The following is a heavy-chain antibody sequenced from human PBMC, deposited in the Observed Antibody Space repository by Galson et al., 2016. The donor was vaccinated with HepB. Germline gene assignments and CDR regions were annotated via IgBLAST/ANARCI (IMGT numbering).Heavy chain of an antibody. V-gene: IGHV4-61*02. D-gene: IGHD4-17*01. J-gene: IGHJ6*04. CDR3: ARVPVTKFRDRMGV. CDR1: DDSLSSGSYF. CDR2: INTSGRT. Sequence: TLSLTCNVSDDSLSSGSYFCNWIRQPAGQGLEWIGRINTSGRTNYNPSLKSRVTISVDTSKSQFSLRLRSVTAADTAVYYWARVPVTKFRDRMGVWGKGTTVTVSS.